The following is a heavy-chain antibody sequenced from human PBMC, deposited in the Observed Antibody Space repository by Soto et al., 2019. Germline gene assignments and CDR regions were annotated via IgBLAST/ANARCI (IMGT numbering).Heavy chain of an antibody. CDR1: GFNFGDYA. Sequence: RLSCRVSGFNFGDYAMTWVRQTPGKGLEWVGFIRTYSYGETTEYAASVKGRFNIARDDSNNIAYLQMSSLKTDDTAVYYCTRDGQLPRYYYLGMDVWGQGTTVTVSS. CDR3: TRDGQLPRYYYLGMDV. J-gene: IGHJ6*02. V-gene: IGHV3-49*04. CDR2: IRTYSYGETT. D-gene: IGHD1-1*01.